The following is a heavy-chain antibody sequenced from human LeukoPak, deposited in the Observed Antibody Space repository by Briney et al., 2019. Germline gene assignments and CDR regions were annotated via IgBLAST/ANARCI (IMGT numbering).Heavy chain of an antibody. D-gene: IGHD3-22*01. CDR1: GFTLGSYA. Sequence: GGSLTLSCAASGFTLGSYAMSWVRQAPGKGLEWVSFISPSGDRTSNADSVEGRFTISRDNPRNTLYLQMNSLRDEDTAVYYCAIMHGYYDGSGYWVQWGQGTLVTVSS. V-gene: IGHV3-23*01. CDR3: AIMHGYYDGSGYWVQ. CDR2: ISPSGDRT. J-gene: IGHJ4*02.